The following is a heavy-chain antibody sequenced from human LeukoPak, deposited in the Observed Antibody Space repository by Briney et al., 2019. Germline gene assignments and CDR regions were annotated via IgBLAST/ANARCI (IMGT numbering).Heavy chain of an antibody. CDR3: AKDGIGVVTAIFDY. CDR2: ISGSGGST. J-gene: IGHJ4*02. CDR1: GFTFSSYA. Sequence: GGSLRLSCAASGFTFSSYAMSWVRQAPGKGLEWVSAISGSGGSTYYADSVKGRFTTSRDNSKNTLYLQMNSLRAEGTAVYYCAKDGIGVVTAIFDYWGQGTLVTVSS. V-gene: IGHV3-23*01. D-gene: IGHD2-21*02.